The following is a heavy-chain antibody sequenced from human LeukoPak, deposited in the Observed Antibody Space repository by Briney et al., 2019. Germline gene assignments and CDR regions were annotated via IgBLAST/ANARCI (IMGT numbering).Heavy chain of an antibody. V-gene: IGHV4-30-2*01. CDR3: ARAVADRYYYYGMDV. CDR2: IYHSGST. Sequence: SETLSLTCTVSGGSISSGGYYWSWIRQPPGKGLEWIGYIYHSGSTYYNPSLKSRVTISVDKSKNQFSLKLSSVTAADTAVYYCARAVADRYYYYGMDVWGQGTTVTVSS. CDR1: GGSISSGGYY. J-gene: IGHJ6*02. D-gene: IGHD6-19*01.